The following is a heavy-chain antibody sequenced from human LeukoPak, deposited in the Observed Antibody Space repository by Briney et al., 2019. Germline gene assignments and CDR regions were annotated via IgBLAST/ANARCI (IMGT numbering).Heavy chain of an antibody. CDR3: ARGIAVAGGFFDX. Sequence: SETLSLTCTVSGGSISSYYWSWIRQPPGKGLEWIGYIYYSGSTNYNPSLKSRVTISVDTSKNQFSLKLSSVTAADTAVYYCARGIAVAGGFFDXXXQGTLVTVCS. CDR2: IYYSGST. V-gene: IGHV4-59*08. D-gene: IGHD6-19*01. J-gene: IGHJ4*02. CDR1: GGSISSYY.